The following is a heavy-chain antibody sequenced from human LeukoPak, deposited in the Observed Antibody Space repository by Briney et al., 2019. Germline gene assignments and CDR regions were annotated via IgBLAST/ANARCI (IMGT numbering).Heavy chain of an antibody. V-gene: IGHV3-66*01. J-gene: IGHJ3*02. CDR3: AKRGYRGGSSGEAAFDI. CDR1: GFTVSNKY. D-gene: IGHD2-15*01. Sequence: GGSLRLSCAASGFTVSNKYMSWVRQAPGRGLEWVSVIYSGGSTYYADSVKGRFSISRDKSKNTLYLQMNSLRAEDTALYYCAKRGYRGGSSGEAAFDIWGQGTMVTVSS. CDR2: IYSGGST.